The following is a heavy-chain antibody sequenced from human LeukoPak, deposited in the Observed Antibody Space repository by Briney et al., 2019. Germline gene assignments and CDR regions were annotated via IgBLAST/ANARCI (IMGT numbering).Heavy chain of an antibody. J-gene: IGHJ4*02. V-gene: IGHV5-51*01. CDR1: GYSFTSYW. CDR3: ARSIAVAGTDYGY. D-gene: IGHD6-19*01. Sequence: RGESLKISCKGSGYSFTSYWIGWVRQMPGKGLEWVGIIYPGDSDTRYSPSFQGQVTISADKSISTAYLQWSSLKASDTAMYYCARSIAVAGTDYGYWGQGTLVTVSS. CDR2: IYPGDSDT.